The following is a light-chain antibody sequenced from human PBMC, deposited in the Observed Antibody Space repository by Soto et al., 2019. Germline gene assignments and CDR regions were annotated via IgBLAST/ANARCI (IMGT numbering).Light chain of an antibody. CDR1: SSDVGGYKY. J-gene: IGLJ3*02. Sequence: QSALTQPPSASGSPGQSVTISCTGTSSDVGGYKYVSWYQQHPGKAPKLMIYEVSQRPSGVPDRFSGSKSGNTGSLTVSGLPAEDEADYYCRSYAGNTDVMFGGGTKLTVL. CDR2: EVS. V-gene: IGLV2-8*01. CDR3: RSYAGNTDVM.